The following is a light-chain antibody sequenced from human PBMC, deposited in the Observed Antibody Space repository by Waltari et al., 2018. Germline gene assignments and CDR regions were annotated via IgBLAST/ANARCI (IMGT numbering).Light chain of an antibody. J-gene: IGKJ4*01. Sequence: DIQMTQSPSSLSASVGDRVTITCRASQGISNSLAWYQQKPGKAPTLLLYSASSLENWVPSRFSGSGSGTDYTLTISSLQPEDFATYYCQQYYSISLNFGGGTKVEIK. CDR3: QQYYSISLN. V-gene: IGKV1-NL1*01. CDR2: SAS. CDR1: QGISNS.